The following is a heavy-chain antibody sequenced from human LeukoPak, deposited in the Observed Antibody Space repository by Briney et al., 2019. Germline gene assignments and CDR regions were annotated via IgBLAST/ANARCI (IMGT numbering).Heavy chain of an antibody. V-gene: IGHV3-48*01. J-gene: IGHJ4*02. CDR2: ISSASSTI. CDR1: GFTFSSYS. D-gene: IGHD5-24*01. Sequence: GGSLRLSCAASGFTFSSYSMNWVRQAPGKRLEWVSYISSASSTIYYADSVKGRFTISRDNAKNSLYLQMNSLRAEDTAVYYCARDGGRPGYTFDYWGQGTLVTVSS. CDR3: ARDGGRPGYTFDY.